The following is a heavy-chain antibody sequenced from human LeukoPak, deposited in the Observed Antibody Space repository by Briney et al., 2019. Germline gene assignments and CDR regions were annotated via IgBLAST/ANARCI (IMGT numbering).Heavy chain of an antibody. CDR1: GFTFSGYA. D-gene: IGHD3-3*01. CDR2: ISGSGGST. V-gene: IGHV3-23*01. Sequence: GGSLRLSCAASGFTFSGYAMTWVRQAPGKGLEWVSGISGSGGSTYYADSVKGRFTISRDNSKNTLYLQMNSLRAEDTALYYCANAPYWWAIFGVVTPDAFDIWGQGTMVTVSS. CDR3: ANAPYWWAIFGVVTPDAFDI. J-gene: IGHJ3*02.